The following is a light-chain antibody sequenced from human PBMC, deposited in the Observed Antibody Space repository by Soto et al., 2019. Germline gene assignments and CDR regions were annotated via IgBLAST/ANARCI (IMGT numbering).Light chain of an antibody. Sequence: QSALTQPASVSGSPGQSITISCTGTSSDVGGYSYVSWYQQHPGKAPKLMIYDVSNRPSGVSNRFSGSKSGHTASLTISGLQAEDEADYYCSSYTSSSTLYVVFGGGTKLTVL. V-gene: IGLV2-14*01. J-gene: IGLJ2*01. CDR1: SSDVGGYSY. CDR2: DVS. CDR3: SSYTSSSTLYVV.